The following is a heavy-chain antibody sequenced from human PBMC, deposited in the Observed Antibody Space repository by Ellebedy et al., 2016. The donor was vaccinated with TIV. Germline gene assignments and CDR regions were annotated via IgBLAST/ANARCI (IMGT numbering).Heavy chain of an antibody. Sequence: GGSLRLXXAASGLTFSSYAMSWVRQAPGKGLKWVSAISGSGRNTYYTDSVKGRFTISRDNSKNTLSLQMNSLRAEDTAVYYCAKFFSEHLVHLYFDYWGQGTLVTVSS. D-gene: IGHD6-6*01. J-gene: IGHJ4*02. V-gene: IGHV3-23*01. CDR3: AKFFSEHLVHLYFDY. CDR2: ISGSGRNT. CDR1: GLTFSSYA.